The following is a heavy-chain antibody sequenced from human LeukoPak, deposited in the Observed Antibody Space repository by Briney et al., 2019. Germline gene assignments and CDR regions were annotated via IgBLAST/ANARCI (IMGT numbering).Heavy chain of an antibody. J-gene: IGHJ4*02. CDR2: IYHTGST. CDR3: ATYYDSSGYRFDY. V-gene: IGHV4-4*02. Sequence: SETLSLTCAVSGGSISSPNWWSWVRQPPGKGLEWIGEIYHTGSTNYSPSLKSRVTISLDKSKNQYSLNLSSVTAADTAVYYCATYYDSSGYRFDYWGQGTLVTVSS. CDR1: GGSISSPNW. D-gene: IGHD3-22*01.